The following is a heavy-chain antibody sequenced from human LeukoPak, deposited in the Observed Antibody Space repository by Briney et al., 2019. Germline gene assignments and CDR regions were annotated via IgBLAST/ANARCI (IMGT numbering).Heavy chain of an antibody. D-gene: IGHD4-23*01. V-gene: IGHV3-30*02. CDR2: IRYDGSNK. J-gene: IGHJ4*02. Sequence: GGSLRLSCAASGFTFSGYGMHWVRQAPGKGLEWVAFIRYDGSNKYYADSVKGRFTISRDNSKNTLYLQMNSLRAEDTAVYYCAKDRWNYGGNPFDYWGQGTLVTVSS. CDR1: GFTFSGYG. CDR3: AKDRWNYGGNPFDY.